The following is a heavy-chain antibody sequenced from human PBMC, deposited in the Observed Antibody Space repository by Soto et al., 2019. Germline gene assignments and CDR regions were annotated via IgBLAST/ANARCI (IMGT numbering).Heavy chain of an antibody. V-gene: IGHV4-39*01. J-gene: IGHJ5*02. CDR1: GGSISSSSYY. Sequence: QLQLQESGPGLVKPSETLSLTCTVSGGSISSSSYYWGWIRQPPGKGLEWIGSIYYSGSTYYNPSLKSRVNISVDTAKNQFSLKLSSVTAADTAVYYCARFRYAVTTQGFDPWGQGTLVTVSS. CDR3: ARFRYAVTTQGFDP. D-gene: IGHD4-17*01. CDR2: IYYSGST.